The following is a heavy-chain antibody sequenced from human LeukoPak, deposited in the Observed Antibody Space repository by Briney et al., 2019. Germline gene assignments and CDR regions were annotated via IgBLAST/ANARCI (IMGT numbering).Heavy chain of an antibody. D-gene: IGHD3-16*02. CDR2: ISGSGGST. Sequence: GGSLRLSCAASGFTFSSYAMSWVRQAPGKGLEWVSAISGSGGSTYYADSVKGRFTISRDNSKNTLYPQMNSLRAEDTAVYYCAKSNSGGVIVIYFDYWGQGTLVTVSS. J-gene: IGHJ4*02. V-gene: IGHV3-23*01. CDR3: AKSNSGGVIVIYFDY. CDR1: GFTFSSYA.